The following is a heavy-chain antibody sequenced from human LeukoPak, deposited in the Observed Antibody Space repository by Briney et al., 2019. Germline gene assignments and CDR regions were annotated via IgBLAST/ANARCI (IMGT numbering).Heavy chain of an antibody. CDR3: ARVEYSSSWYTPYDAFDI. D-gene: IGHD6-13*01. CDR2: IYHSGST. V-gene: IGHV4-38-2*02. CDR1: GYSIRSGYY. Sequence: SETLSLTCTVSGYSIRSGYYWGWIRQPPGKGLEWTGSIYHSGSTYYNPSLKSRVTISVDTSKNQFSLKLSSVTAADTAVYYCARVEYSSSWYTPYDAFDIWGQGTMVTVSS. J-gene: IGHJ3*02.